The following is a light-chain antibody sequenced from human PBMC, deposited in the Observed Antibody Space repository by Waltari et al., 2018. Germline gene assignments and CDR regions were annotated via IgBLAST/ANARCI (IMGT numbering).Light chain of an antibody. Sequence: DIHMTQSPSSLSASVGDRVTIPCRASQGISNYLAWYQQKPGKVPKPLIYTASTLQSGVPSRFSGSGSGTDFTLTISSLQPEDVAIYYCQKYNSAPPWTFGQGTKVEIK. CDR2: TAS. V-gene: IGKV1-27*01. J-gene: IGKJ1*01. CDR3: QKYNSAPPWT. CDR1: QGISNY.